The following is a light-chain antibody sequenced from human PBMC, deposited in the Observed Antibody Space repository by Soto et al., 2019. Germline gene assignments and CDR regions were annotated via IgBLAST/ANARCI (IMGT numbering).Light chain of an antibody. CDR3: AAWDDSLNGYL. J-gene: IGLJ1*01. Sequence: QSVLTQPPSASGTPGQRVTISCSGSSSNIGSNTVNWYQQLPGTAPKLLIYSHNQRPSGVPDRFSGSKSGTSASLAISGLQSEDEADYYCAAWDDSLNGYLFGTGTKLTVL. CDR2: SHN. CDR1: SSNIGSNT. V-gene: IGLV1-44*01.